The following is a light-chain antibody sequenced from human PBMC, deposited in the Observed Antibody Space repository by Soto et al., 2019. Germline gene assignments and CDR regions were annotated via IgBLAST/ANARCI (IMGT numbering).Light chain of an antibody. CDR3: QQFDNLPLFT. CDR1: QDISNH. J-gene: IGKJ3*01. CDR2: DAS. Sequence: DIQMTQSPSSLSASVGDRVTITCQASQDISNHLNWYQQKPGKAPKLLIYDASNLETGVPSRFSGSGSGTDFTVTISSLQPEDFATYYCQQFDNLPLFTFGPGTKVDIK. V-gene: IGKV1-33*01.